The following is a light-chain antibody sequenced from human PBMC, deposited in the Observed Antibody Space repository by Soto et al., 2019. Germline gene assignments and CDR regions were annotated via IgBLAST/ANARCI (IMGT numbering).Light chain of an antibody. V-gene: IGKV1-5*03. Sequence: DIQMTQSPSTLSASVGDRVTITCRASQSISSWLAWYQQKPGKAPTLLSYKASGLESGVPSRFGGMGSGKTSALTSTSLQTDDFAPYYCQQYNSYWRQFAKGTEVEIK. J-gene: IGKJ1*01. CDR2: KAS. CDR3: QQYNSYWRQ. CDR1: QSISSW.